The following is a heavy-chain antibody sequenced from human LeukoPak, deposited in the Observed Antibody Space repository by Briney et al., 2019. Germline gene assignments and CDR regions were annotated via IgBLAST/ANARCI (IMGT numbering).Heavy chain of an antibody. D-gene: IGHD2-2*01. J-gene: IGHJ6*02. CDR2: IYYSGST. V-gene: IGHV4-30-4*01. CDR3: ARDLGDCSSTSCYGRYYYYGMDV. CDR1: GGSISSGDYY. Sequence: PSQTLSLTCTVSGGSISSGDYYWSWIRQPPGKGLEWIGYIYYSGSTYYNPSLKSRVTISVDTSKNQFSLKLSSVTAADTAVYYCARDLGDCSSTSCYGRYYYYGMDVWGQGTTVTVSS.